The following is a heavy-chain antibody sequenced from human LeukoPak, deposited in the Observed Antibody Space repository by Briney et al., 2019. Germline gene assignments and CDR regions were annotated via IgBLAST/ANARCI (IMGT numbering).Heavy chain of an antibody. D-gene: IGHD4-17*01. CDR1: GGSFSGYY. CDR2: INHSGST. J-gene: IGHJ4*02. Sequence: SETLSPTCAVYGGSFSGYYWSWIRQPPGKGLEWIGEINHSGSTNYNPSLKSRVTISVDTSKNQFSLKLSSVTAADTAVYYCARHPFYGDYAIDYWGQGTLVTVSS. V-gene: IGHV4-34*01. CDR3: ARHPFYGDYAIDY.